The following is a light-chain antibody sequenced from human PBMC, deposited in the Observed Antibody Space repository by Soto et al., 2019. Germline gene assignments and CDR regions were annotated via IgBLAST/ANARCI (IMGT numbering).Light chain of an antibody. CDR3: QQSDSPPYS. CDR1: QSVSSN. J-gene: IGKJ2*03. CDR2: ASS. V-gene: IGKV1-39*01. Sequence: DIQLTQSPSSLSASIGDRVTITCRASQSVSSNLNWYQQKPGKAPKLLIFASSTLQSGVPSRFSGSGSGTDFTLIISGLQPEDSATYSCQQSDSPPYSFGQGTKREIK.